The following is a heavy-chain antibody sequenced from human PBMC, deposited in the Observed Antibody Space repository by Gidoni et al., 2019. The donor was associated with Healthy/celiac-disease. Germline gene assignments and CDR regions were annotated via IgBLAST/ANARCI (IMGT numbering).Heavy chain of an antibody. D-gene: IGHD6-19*01. CDR2: INHSGST. Sequence: QVQLQQWGAGLLKPSATLSLTCAVFGGSFSGYYWSWIRQPPGKGLEWIGAINHSGSTNYNPSLKSRVTISVDTSKNQFSLKLSSVTAADTAVYYCARERRSGWYRADLDYWGQGTLVTVSS. V-gene: IGHV4-34*01. CDR1: GGSFSGYY. J-gene: IGHJ4*02. CDR3: ARERRSGWYRADLDY.